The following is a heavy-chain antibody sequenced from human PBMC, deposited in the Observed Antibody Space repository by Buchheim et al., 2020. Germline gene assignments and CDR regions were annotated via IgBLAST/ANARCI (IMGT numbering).Heavy chain of an antibody. CDR3: ARVLGIAVASNYYYYYGMDV. J-gene: IGHJ6*02. CDR2: INHSGST. D-gene: IGHD6-19*01. Sequence: QVQLQQWGAGLLKPSETLSLTCAVYGGSFNGYYWSWIRQPPGKGLEWIGEINHSGSTNYNPSLKSRVTISVDTSKNQFSLKLSSVTAADTAVYYCARVLGIAVASNYYYYYGMDVWGQGTT. V-gene: IGHV4-34*01. CDR1: GGSFNGYY.